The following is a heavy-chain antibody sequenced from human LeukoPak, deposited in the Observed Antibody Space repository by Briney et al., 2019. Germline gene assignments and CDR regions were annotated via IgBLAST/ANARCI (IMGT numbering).Heavy chain of an antibody. CDR2: IHYTGST. V-gene: IGHV4-31*03. D-gene: IGHD5-18*01. CDR3: ARDRGDTAMAHPFDY. CDR1: GGSISSGGYY. J-gene: IGHJ4*02. Sequence: SQTLSLTCTVSGGSISSGGYYWSWIRQHPGQGLEWIGYIHYTGSTYYNPSLQSRVTISIDTSKNQFSLKLSSVTAADTAVYYCARDRGDTAMAHPFDYWGQGTLVTVSS.